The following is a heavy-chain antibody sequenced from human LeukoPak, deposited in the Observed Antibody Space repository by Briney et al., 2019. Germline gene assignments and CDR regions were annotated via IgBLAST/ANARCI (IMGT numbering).Heavy chain of an antibody. Sequence: PGGSLRLSCAASGFTFSGSAMHWVRQASGKGLEWVGRIRSKASSYATAYAASVKGRFTISRDNSKNTLYLQMNSLRAEDTAVYYCARVVLRYFDWLLSPGDAFDIWGQGTMVTVSS. J-gene: IGHJ3*02. CDR3: ARVVLRYFDWLLSPGDAFDI. CDR1: GFTFSGSA. D-gene: IGHD3-9*01. CDR2: IRSKASSYAT. V-gene: IGHV3-73*01.